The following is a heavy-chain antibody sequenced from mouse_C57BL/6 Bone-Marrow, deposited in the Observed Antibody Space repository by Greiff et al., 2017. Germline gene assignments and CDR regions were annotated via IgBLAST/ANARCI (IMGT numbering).Heavy chain of an antibody. Sequence: QVQLKESGAELVKPGASVKMSCKASGYTFTSYWITWVKQRPGQGLEWIGDIYPGSGSTNYNEKFKSKATLTVDTSSSTAYMQLSSLTSEDSAVYYCARGADGYYYFDYWGQGTTLTVSS. CDR1: GYTFTSYW. CDR3: ARGADGYYYFDY. CDR2: IYPGSGST. D-gene: IGHD2-3*01. V-gene: IGHV1-55*01. J-gene: IGHJ2*01.